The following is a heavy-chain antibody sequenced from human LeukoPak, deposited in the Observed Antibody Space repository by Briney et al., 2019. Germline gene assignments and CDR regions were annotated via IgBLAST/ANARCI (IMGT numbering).Heavy chain of an antibody. J-gene: IGHJ4*02. CDR1: GYTFTGYF. V-gene: IGHV1-2*02. Sequence: ASVKVSCKASGYTFTGYFMIWLRQAAGQGLEWMAWINPNTGDTRYLQKFQGRVTVTRDTSISTVYMELNNLRFDDTAVYYCARGRSISNVNDPPVDYWGQGTLVSVSS. D-gene: IGHD2/OR15-2a*01. CDR2: INPNTGDT. CDR3: ARGRSISNVNDPPVDY.